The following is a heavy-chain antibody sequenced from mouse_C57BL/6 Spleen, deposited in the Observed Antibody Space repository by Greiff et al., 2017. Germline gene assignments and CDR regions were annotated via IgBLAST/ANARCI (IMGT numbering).Heavy chain of an antibody. Sequence: VQLQQSGPELVKPGASVKISCKASGYAFSSSWMNWVKQRPGKGLEWIGRIYPGDGDTNYNGKFKGKATLTADKSSSTAYMQLSSLTSEDSAVYFCARGNYGSPAMDYWGQGTSVTVSS. D-gene: IGHD1-1*01. CDR2: IYPGDGDT. V-gene: IGHV1-82*01. CDR3: ARGNYGSPAMDY. CDR1: GYAFSSSW. J-gene: IGHJ4*01.